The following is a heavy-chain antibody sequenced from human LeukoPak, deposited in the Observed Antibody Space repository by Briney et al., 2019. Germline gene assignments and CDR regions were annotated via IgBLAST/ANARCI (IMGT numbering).Heavy chain of an antibody. J-gene: IGHJ4*02. CDR3: AKGPVVPVATYFFDY. V-gene: IGHV3-23*01. CDR2: ISGSGGST. Sequence: PGGSLRLSCAASGDTFSNYAMSWVRQAPGKGLEWVSAISGSGGSTYYADSVKGRFTISRDNSKNTLYVQMNSLRAEDTAVYFCAKGPVVPVATYFFDYWGQGTLVIVSS. CDR1: GDTFSNYA. D-gene: IGHD2-2*01.